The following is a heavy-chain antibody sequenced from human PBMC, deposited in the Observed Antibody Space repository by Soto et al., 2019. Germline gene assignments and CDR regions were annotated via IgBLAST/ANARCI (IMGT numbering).Heavy chain of an antibody. V-gene: IGHV3-30*18. CDR2: ITYDGSFQ. D-gene: IGHD1-7*01. CDR1: GFNFDNYG. CDR3: AKDRVGGTFYTPLAF. Sequence: QVQLVESGGGVVQPGGSLRLSCQASGFNFDNYGMHWVRQAPGKGLEWVAVITYDGSFQYYADSVKGRFTISRDNSKNTLSLHLNTLKPADTAVYHCAKDRVGGTFYTPLAFWGQGTLVTVSS. J-gene: IGHJ4*02.